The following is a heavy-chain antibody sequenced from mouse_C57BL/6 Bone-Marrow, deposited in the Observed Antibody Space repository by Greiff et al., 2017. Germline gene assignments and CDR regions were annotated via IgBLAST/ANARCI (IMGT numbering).Heavy chain of an antibody. D-gene: IGHD2-4*01. Sequence: VKLMESGPGLVAPSQSLSITCTVSGFSLTSYAISWVRPPPGKGLEWLGVIWTGGGTNYNSALKSRLSISKDNSKSQVFLKMNSLQTDDTARYYCARKNHYEYDVGFDYWGQGTTLTVSS. V-gene: IGHV2-9-1*01. J-gene: IGHJ2*01. CDR1: GFSLTSYA. CDR2: IWTGGGT. CDR3: ARKNHYEYDVGFDY.